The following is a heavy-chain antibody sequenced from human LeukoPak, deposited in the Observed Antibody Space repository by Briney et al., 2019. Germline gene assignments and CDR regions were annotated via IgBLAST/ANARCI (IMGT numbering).Heavy chain of an antibody. CDR2: IHNSGST. CDR3: ATQNPSSPFDY. J-gene: IGHJ4*02. D-gene: IGHD2/OR15-2a*01. V-gene: IGHV4-39*01. Sequence: SETLSLTCTVSGGSISSSSYYWGWIRQPPGKGLEWIGSIHNSGSTYYNPSLKSRVTISADTSKNQFSLKLSSVTAADTAVYYCATQNPSSPFDYWGQGTLVSVSS. CDR1: GGSISSSSYY.